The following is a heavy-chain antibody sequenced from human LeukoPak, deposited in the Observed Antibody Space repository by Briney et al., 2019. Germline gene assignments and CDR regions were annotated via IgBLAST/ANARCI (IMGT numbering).Heavy chain of an antibody. V-gene: IGHV4-39*07. J-gene: IGHJ6*02. CDR1: GGSISSSSYY. Sequence: SETLSLTCTVSGGSISSSSYYWGWIRQPPGKGLEWIGSIYYSGSTYYNPSLKSRVTISVDTSKNQFSLKLSSVTAADTAVYYCARVPREYDILTGYYKKRGMDVWGQGTTVTVSS. CDR3: ARVPREYDILTGYYKKRGMDV. CDR2: IYYSGST. D-gene: IGHD3-9*01.